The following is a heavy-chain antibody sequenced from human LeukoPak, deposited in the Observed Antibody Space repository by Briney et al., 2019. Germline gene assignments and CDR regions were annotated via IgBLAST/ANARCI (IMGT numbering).Heavy chain of an antibody. CDR2: IHPYSGGS. CDR3: ASAVPAIVIPQNGFDI. D-gene: IGHD1-26*01. V-gene: IGHV1-2*06. J-gene: IGHJ3*02. CDR1: GFTFNGYY. Sequence: ASVKVSCKASGFTFNGYYVHWVRQAPGQGLEWMGHIHPYSGGSNSAQKFQGRVTMARDMSINTVYMELSGLRSDDMALYYCASAVPAIVIPQNGFDIWGPGTMVTVSS.